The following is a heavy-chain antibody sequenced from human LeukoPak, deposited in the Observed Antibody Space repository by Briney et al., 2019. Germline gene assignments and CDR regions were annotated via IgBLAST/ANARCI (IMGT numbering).Heavy chain of an antibody. Sequence: NTDGSRTSYADSVKGRFTISRDNSKNTLYLQMNSLRAEDTAVYYCAKDRTYFGVVTPDYWGQGTLVTVSS. CDR2: NTDGSRT. CDR3: AKDRTYFGVVTPDY. J-gene: IGHJ4*02. V-gene: IGHV3-74*01. D-gene: IGHD3-3*01.